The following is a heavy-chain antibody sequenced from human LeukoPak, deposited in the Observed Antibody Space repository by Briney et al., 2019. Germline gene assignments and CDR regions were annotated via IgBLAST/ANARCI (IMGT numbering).Heavy chain of an antibody. CDR1: GYTFTGYY. D-gene: IGHD6-6*01. J-gene: IGHJ4*02. V-gene: IGHV1-2*02. Sequence: ASVNVSCKASGYTFTGYYMHGVRQAPGQGLEWMGWINPNSGGTNYAQKFQGRVTMTRDTSISTAYMELSRLRSDDTAVYYCARGKIAARRPFDYWGQGTLVTVSS. CDR3: ARGKIAARRPFDY. CDR2: INPNSGGT.